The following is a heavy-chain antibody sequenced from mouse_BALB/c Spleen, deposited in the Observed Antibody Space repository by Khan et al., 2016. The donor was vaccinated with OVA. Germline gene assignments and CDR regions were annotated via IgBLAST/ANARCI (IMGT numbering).Heavy chain of an antibody. CDR3: GRQPYEHYKVMDY. J-gene: IGHJ4*01. CDR1: GFSLTNYG. CDR2: IWSDGST. V-gene: IGHV2-6-1*01. Sequence: VELVESGPGLVAPSQSLSITCTISGFSLTNYGIHWVRQPPGKGLEWLVVIWSDGSTTYNSALKSRLTISKDNSKSPVFLKMNSLQTDDTAMYFCGRQPYEHYKVMDYWGQGTSVTVSA. D-gene: IGHD1-1*01.